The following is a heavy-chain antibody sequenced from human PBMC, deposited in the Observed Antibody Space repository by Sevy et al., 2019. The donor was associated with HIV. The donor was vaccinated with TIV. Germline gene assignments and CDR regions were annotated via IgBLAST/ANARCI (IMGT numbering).Heavy chain of an antibody. CDR3: ARESPSPGYYYDSSGYYGMDV. V-gene: IGHV3-21*01. Sequence: GGSLRLSCAASGFTFSSYSMNWVRQAPGKGLEWVSSISSSSYIYYADSVKGRFTISRDNAKNSLYLQMNSLRAEDTAVYYCARESPSPGYYYDSSGYYGMDVWGQGTTVTVSS. CDR1: GFTFSSYS. J-gene: IGHJ6*02. CDR2: ISSSSYI. D-gene: IGHD3-22*01.